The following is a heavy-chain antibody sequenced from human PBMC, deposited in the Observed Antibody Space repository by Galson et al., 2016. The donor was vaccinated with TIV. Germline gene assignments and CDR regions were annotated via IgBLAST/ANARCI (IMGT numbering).Heavy chain of an antibody. D-gene: IGHD3-10*01. CDR2: IYYNNEK. V-gene: IGHV2-5*01. Sequence: PALVKPTQTLTLTCTFSEFSLSGSGVGVGWIRQPPGKALEWLALIYYNNEKRYSPSLNNRLTITRDTSKNQAVLTMTNMGAVDTGTYYCARYFYGSGSSSHFDYWGQGTLVTVSS. CDR3: ARYFYGSGSSSHFDY. CDR1: EFSLSGSGVG. J-gene: IGHJ4*02.